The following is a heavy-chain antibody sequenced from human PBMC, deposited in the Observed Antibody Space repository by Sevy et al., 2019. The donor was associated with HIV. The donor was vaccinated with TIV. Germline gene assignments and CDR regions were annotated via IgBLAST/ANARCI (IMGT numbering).Heavy chain of an antibody. CDR3: AREGGYSHQGMDV. CDR2: ISGSSTTI. J-gene: IGHJ6*02. Sequence: GGSLRLSCAASGFTFSSYSMNWVRQAPGKGLEWASYISGSSTTIYYADSVKGRFTISRDNAKNSLYLQMNSLRAEDTAVYYCAREGGYSHQGMDVWGQGTTVTVSS. D-gene: IGHD5-12*01. V-gene: IGHV3-48*01. CDR1: GFTFSSYS.